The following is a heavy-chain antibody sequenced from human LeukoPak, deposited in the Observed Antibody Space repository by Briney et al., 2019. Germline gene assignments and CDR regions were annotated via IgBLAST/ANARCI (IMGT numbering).Heavy chain of an antibody. J-gene: IGHJ4*02. CDR3: ARGRNDYGSGSYYQIYPFDY. D-gene: IGHD3-10*01. CDR2: IKQDGSEK. CDR1: GFTFSSYA. Sequence: PGGSLRLSCAASGFTFSSYAMHWVRQAPGKGLEWVANIKQDGSEKYYVDSVKGRFTISRDNAKNSLYLQMNSLRAEDTAVYYCARGRNDYGSGSYYQIYPFDYWGQGTLVTVSS. V-gene: IGHV3-7*01.